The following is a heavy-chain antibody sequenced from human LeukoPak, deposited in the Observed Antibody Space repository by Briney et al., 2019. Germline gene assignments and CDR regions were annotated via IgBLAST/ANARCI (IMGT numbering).Heavy chain of an antibody. V-gene: IGHV3-7*01. J-gene: IGHJ6*03. CDR3: ARNPYLYESSPDYANYYFYMDA. CDR1: GFTFRTYW. D-gene: IGHD3-22*01. CDR2: IKQDGRDK. Sequence: PGGSLRLSCAASGFTFRTYWMHWVRQAPGKGLVWVAHIKQDGRDKNYVDSVKGRFTVSRDNAENSLYLQMNGLRAEDTAVYFWARNPYLYESSPDYANYYFYMDAWGKGPTV.